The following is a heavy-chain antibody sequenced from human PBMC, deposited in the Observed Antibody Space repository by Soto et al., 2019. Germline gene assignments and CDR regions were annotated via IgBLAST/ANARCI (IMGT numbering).Heavy chain of an antibody. D-gene: IGHD3-22*01. J-gene: IGHJ4*02. CDR2: ISYDGSNK. V-gene: IGHV3-30-3*01. CDR1: GFTFSSYA. Sequence: GWSLRLSCAASGFTFSSYAMHWVRQAPGKGLEWVAVISYDGSNKYYADSVKGRFTISRDNSKNTLYLQMNSLRAEDTAVYYCASGAYYDRSGPVRYLDYWGQGTLVTVSP. CDR3: ASGAYYDRSGPVRYLDY.